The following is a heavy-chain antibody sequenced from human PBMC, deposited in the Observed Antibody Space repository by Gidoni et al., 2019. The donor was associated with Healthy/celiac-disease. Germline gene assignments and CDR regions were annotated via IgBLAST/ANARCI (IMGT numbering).Heavy chain of an antibody. CDR1: GFTFSSYA. Sequence: EVQLLESGGGLVQPGGSLRLSCAASGFTFSSYAISWVLQAPGKGLEWVSAISGSGGSTYYADSVKGRFTISRDNSKNTLYLQMNSLRAEDTAVYYCAKKDKGWLGPTPLDYWGQGTLVTVSS. D-gene: IGHD3-22*01. CDR3: AKKDKGWLGPTPLDY. J-gene: IGHJ4*02. V-gene: IGHV3-23*01. CDR2: ISGSGGST.